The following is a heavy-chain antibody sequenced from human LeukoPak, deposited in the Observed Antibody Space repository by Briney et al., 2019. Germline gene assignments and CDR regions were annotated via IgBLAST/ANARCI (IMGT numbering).Heavy chain of an antibody. Sequence: GGSLRLSCAASGFTFSSYWTHWVRHAPGKGLVSVSRINSDGSHTTYADSMDGRLTLATDHAKNTLYLQINRLRAEHTAMYYCARGRWGRGGFDPWGQGTVVSVS. J-gene: IGHJ5*02. D-gene: IGHD3-10*01. CDR1: GFTFSSYW. CDR2: INSDGSHT. V-gene: IGHV3-74*01. CDR3: ARGRWGRGGFDP.